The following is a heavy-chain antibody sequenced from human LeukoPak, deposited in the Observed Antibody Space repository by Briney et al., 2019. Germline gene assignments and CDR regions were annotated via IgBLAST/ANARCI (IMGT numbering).Heavy chain of an antibody. CDR2: INSDGSTT. CDR1: GFTFSSYW. V-gene: IGHV3-74*01. J-gene: IGHJ4*02. CDR3: AGDLWAGVTTPDC. D-gene: IGHD3-22*01. Sequence: GGSLRLSCAASGFTFSSYWMHWVRQAPGKGLVWVSRINSDGSTTYYADSVKGRFTISRDNAKNTLYLQMNSLRAEDTAVYYCAGDLWAGVTTPDCGGQGTLVTVSS.